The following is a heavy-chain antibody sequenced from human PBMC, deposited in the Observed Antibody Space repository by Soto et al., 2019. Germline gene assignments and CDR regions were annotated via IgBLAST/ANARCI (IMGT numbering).Heavy chain of an antibody. J-gene: IGHJ6*02. V-gene: IGHV4-31*03. Sequence: PSETLSLTCTVSGGSISSDDYYWQWIRQRPGKGLEWIGNIYYRGNTNYYPSLKSRIIISMDLSASQFSLTLTSVAAADTSGYYYASGYVGRNPLYEMDVWGQGTRVTVSS. D-gene: IGHD3-22*01. CDR2: IYYRGNT. CDR1: GGSISSDDYY. CDR3: ASGYVGRNPLYEMDV.